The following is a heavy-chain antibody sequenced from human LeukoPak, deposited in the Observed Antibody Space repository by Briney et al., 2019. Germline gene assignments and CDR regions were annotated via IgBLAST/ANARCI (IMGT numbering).Heavy chain of an antibody. J-gene: IGHJ4*01. D-gene: IGHD3-22*01. V-gene: IGHV4-59*08. CDR1: GASINNNF. CDR3: ARHRDYYDT. Sequence: SETLSLTCTVSGASINNNFWTWIRQPPGKGLEWIGYIYSSGSANYNPSLKSRVIISGDTSKNQIYLNLTSVTAAGTAVYFCARHRDYYDTWGHGTLVTVSS. CDR2: IYSSGSA.